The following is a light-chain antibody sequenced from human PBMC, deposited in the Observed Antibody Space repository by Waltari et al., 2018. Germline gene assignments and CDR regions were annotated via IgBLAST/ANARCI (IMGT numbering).Light chain of an antibody. CDR3: QQYENLPYT. Sequence: DIQMTQSPSSLSASVGDRVTITCQASQDIVNYLNWYQQTPGKAPKLRIYDASNLATGVPSRFSGGGSGTDFSFTITSLHPEDIATYYCQQYENLPYTFGQGTKVEIK. CDR2: DAS. CDR1: QDIVNY. V-gene: IGKV1-33*01. J-gene: IGKJ2*01.